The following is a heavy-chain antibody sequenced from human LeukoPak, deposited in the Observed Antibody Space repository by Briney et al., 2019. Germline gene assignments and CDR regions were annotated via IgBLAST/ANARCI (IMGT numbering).Heavy chain of an antibody. CDR2: IKQDGTEK. D-gene: IGHD6-6*01. CDR3: ARAPISSHYYHFMDV. J-gene: IGHJ6*03. CDR1: RFTFNTCW. Sequence: GGSLRLSCAASRFTFNTCWMTWVRQAPGKGLEWVANIKQDGTEKYYVDSVKGRFTISRDSAKNSLYLQMNSLRAEDTAVYYCARAPISSHYYHFMDVWGKGTTVTVSS. V-gene: IGHV3-7*01.